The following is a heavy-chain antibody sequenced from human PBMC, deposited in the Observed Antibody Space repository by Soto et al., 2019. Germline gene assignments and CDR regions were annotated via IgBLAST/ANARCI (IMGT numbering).Heavy chain of an antibody. J-gene: IGHJ4*02. CDR3: AKIGPPYYYDSSGYYY. CDR2: ISGSGGST. V-gene: IGHV3-23*01. Sequence: PGGSLRLSCAASGFTFSSYAMRWVRQAPGKGLEWVSAISGSGGSTYYADSVKGRFTISRDNSKNTLYLQMNSLRAEDTAVYYCAKIGPPYYYDSSGYYYWGQGTLVTVSS. CDR1: GFTFSSYA. D-gene: IGHD3-22*01.